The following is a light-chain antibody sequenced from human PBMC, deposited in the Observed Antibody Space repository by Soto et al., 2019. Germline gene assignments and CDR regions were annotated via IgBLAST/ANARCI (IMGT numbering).Light chain of an antibody. CDR3: QHFDSSPT. CDR2: GAS. V-gene: IGKV3-20*01. CDR1: QTVSRSY. Sequence: EIVLTQSPGTLSLSPGESATLSCMASQTVSRSYFVWYQQKPGQAPRLLIYGASARAPGIPDRFSGTGSGTESTLTISRLEPEDFAVYFCQHFDSSPTFGGGTKVEIK. J-gene: IGKJ4*01.